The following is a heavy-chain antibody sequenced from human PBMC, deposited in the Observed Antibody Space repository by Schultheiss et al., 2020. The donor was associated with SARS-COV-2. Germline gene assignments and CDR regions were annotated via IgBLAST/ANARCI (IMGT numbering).Heavy chain of an antibody. V-gene: IGHV4-38-2*01. CDR1: GFTFDDYA. CDR3: ARHRRTSGRASAFDI. Sequence: GSLRLSCAASGFTFDDYAMHWVRQAPGKGLEWIGSIYYSGSTNYNPSLKSRVTISVDTSKNQFSLKLSSVTAADTAVYYCARHRRTSGRASAFDIWGQGTMVTVSS. CDR2: IYYSGST. D-gene: IGHD1-26*01. J-gene: IGHJ3*02.